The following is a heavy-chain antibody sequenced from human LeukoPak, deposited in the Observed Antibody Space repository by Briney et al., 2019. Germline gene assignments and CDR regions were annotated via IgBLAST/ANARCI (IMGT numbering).Heavy chain of an antibody. CDR3: ARVAVAGPFDY. CDR1: GYTFTGYY. CDR2: INPNSGGT. J-gene: IGHJ4*02. V-gene: IGHV1-2*02. D-gene: IGHD6-19*01. Sequence: VASVKVSCKASGYTFTGYYMHWVRQAPGQGLEWMGWINPNSGGTNYAQKFQGRVTITADESTSTAYMELSSLRSEDTAVYYCARVAVAGPFDYWGQGTLVTVSS.